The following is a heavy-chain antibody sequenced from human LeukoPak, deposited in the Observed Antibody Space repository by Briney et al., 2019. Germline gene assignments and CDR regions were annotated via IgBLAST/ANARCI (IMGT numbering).Heavy chain of an antibody. Sequence: GGSLRLSCVGSGFTFSSYSMNWVRQAPGKGLEWVSSITGSGTNMFYADSVRGRFTISRDNSKNTLYLQMNSLRAEDTAVYYCAKDRRALYSIAAAGTFDYWGQGTLVTVSS. J-gene: IGHJ4*02. D-gene: IGHD6-13*01. CDR3: AKDRRALYSIAAAGTFDY. CDR1: GFTFSSYS. CDR2: ITGSGTNM. V-gene: IGHV3-21*01.